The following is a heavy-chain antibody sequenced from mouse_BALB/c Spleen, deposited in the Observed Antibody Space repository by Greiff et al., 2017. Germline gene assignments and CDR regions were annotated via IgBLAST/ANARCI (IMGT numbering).Heavy chain of an antibody. V-gene: IGHV5-6-5*01. CDR3: ARCYDYGWYFDV. J-gene: IGHJ1*01. Sequence: EVQGVESGGGLVKPGGSLKLSCAASGFTFSSYAMSWVRQTPEKRLEWVASISSGGSTYYPDSVKGRFTISRDNARNILYLQMSSLRSEDTAMYYCARCYDYGWYFDVWGAGTTVTVSS. D-gene: IGHD2-4*01. CDR1: GFTFSSYA. CDR2: ISSGGST.